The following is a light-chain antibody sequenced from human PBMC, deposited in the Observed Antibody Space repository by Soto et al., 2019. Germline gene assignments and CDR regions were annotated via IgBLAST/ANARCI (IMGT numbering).Light chain of an antibody. CDR1: HSVTTH. V-gene: IGKV3-11*01. CDR2: DAS. Sequence: EIVLTHSPDTLSLSPWEIATLSCWASHSVTTHLAWFQQRPGQTPRLLIYDASTRAPGIPAGFSGRGSGADFTLTISSLEPEDFAVYYCQQRSDSITFGQGTRLEIK. CDR3: QQRSDSIT. J-gene: IGKJ5*01.